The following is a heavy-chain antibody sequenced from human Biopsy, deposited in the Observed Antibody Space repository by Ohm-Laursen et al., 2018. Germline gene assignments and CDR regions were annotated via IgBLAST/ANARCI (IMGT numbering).Heavy chain of an antibody. CDR3: ARGGGMNYFDP. CDR1: GGSMDRYF. J-gene: IGHJ5*02. Sequence: TLSLTCSVSGGSMDRYFWSWIRQPVGKGLEWIGHVFSSGTTNYNPSLNSRVTLSVDMSKNQFSLKMTSMTAPDTGFYFCARGGGMNYFDPWGQGTLVSVSS. D-gene: IGHD1-7*01. CDR2: VFSSGTT. V-gene: IGHV4-4*07.